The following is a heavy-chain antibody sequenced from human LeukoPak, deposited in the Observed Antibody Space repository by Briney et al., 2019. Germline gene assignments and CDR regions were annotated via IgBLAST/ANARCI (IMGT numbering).Heavy chain of an antibody. D-gene: IGHD6-19*01. CDR1: GFSLSTSGVG. J-gene: IGHJ6*04. CDR2: LYWDDDK. Sequence: SGPTLVNPTQTLTLTCTFSGFSLSTSGVGVGWIRQPPGKALQWLALLYWDDDKRYSPSLKSRLTITKDTSKDQVVLTMTDMDPVDTATYYCARSSSGWYRMDVWGKGITVTVSS. CDR3: ARSSSGWYRMDV. V-gene: IGHV2-5*02.